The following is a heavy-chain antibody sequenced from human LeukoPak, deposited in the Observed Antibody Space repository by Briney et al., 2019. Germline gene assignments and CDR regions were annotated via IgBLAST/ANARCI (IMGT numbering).Heavy chain of an antibody. CDR3: AREGVGYDFWSGYHWFDP. J-gene: IGHJ5*02. CDR1: GYTFTGYY. Sequence: ASVKVSCKASGYTFTGYYMHWVRQAPGQGLEWMGWINPNSGGTNYAQKFQGRVTMTRDTSISTAYMELSRLRSDDTAVYYCAREGVGYDFWSGYHWFDPWGQGTLVTVSS. D-gene: IGHD3-3*01. CDR2: INPNSGGT. V-gene: IGHV1-2*02.